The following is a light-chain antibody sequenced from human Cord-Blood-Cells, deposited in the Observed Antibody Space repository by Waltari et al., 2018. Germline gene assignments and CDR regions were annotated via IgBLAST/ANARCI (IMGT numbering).Light chain of an antibody. V-gene: IGKV3-20*01. CDR2: GAT. CDR1: QSVSSSY. CDR3: QQYGSSPPIT. Sequence: EIVLTQSPGTLSLSRRETATLSCRASQSVSSSYFAWYQQKPGQAPRLLIYGATSRATGIPDRFSGSGSGTDFTLTISRLEPEDFAVYYCQQYGSSPPITFGQGTRLEIK. J-gene: IGKJ5*01.